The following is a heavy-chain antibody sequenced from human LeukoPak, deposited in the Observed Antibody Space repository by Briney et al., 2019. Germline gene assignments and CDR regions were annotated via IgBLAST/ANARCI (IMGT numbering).Heavy chain of an antibody. V-gene: IGHV4-59*01. D-gene: IGHD6-13*01. CDR3: ARGVNWIDP. Sequence: PSETLSLTCTVSGGSISSYYWSWIRQPPGKGLEWIGYTYYSGSTNYNPSLKSRVTISVDTSKNQFSLKLRFVTAADTAVYYCARGVNWIDPWGQGTLVTVSS. CDR2: TYYSGST. CDR1: GGSISSYY. J-gene: IGHJ5*02.